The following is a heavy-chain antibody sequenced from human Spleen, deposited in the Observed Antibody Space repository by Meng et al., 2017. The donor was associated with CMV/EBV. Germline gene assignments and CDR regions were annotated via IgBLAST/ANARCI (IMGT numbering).Heavy chain of an antibody. V-gene: IGHV3-23*01. J-gene: IGHJ4*02. Sequence: GESLKISCAASGFTVSSNYMSWVRQAPGKGLEWVSVITASGGSTYYADSVKGRFTVSRDNSNNTLYLQMNRLRAEDTAVYFCAKAFSASWYREYYDDWGQGTLVTVSS. CDR1: GFTVSSNY. CDR2: ITASGGST. D-gene: IGHD6-13*01. CDR3: AKAFSASWYREYYDD.